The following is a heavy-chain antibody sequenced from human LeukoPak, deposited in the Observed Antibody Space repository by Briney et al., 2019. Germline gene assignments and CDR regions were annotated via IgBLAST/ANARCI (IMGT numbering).Heavy chain of an antibody. V-gene: IGHV4-59*08. D-gene: IGHD1-26*01. CDR2: IYYSGST. Sequence: SETLSLTCTVSGGSISSYYWSWIRQPPGRRLEWIGYIYYSGSTNYNPSLKSRVTISVDTSKNQFSLKLSSVTAADTAVYYCARLGGGGSYPTIYYYYYYMDVWGKGTTVTVSS. J-gene: IGHJ6*03. CDR3: ARLGGGGSYPTIYYYYYYMDV. CDR1: GGSISSYY.